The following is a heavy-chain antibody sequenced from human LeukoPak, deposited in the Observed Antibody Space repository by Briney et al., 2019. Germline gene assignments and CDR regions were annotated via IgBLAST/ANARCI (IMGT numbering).Heavy chain of an antibody. J-gene: IGHJ6*03. Sequence: ASVKVSCKASGYSFTGHYMHWVRQAPGQGLEWMGWISAYNGNTNYAQKLQGRVTMTTDTSTSTAYMELSSLRSEDTAVYYCARDREGCSSTSCYGGWGYYYYYYMDVWGKGTTVTVSS. CDR1: GYSFTGHY. CDR3: ARDREGCSSTSCYGGWGYYYYYYMDV. CDR2: ISAYNGNT. D-gene: IGHD2-2*01. V-gene: IGHV1-18*04.